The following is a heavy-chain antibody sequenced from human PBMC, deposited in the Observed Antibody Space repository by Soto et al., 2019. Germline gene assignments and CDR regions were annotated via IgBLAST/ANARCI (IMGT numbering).Heavy chain of an antibody. V-gene: IGHV3-15*01. CDR1: AFTSSNAW. CDR2: SKTKNDGGPT. D-gene: IGHD3-10*01. J-gene: IGHJ6*02. Sequence: GGSLTLSSAASAFTSSNAWMTWVRQAPGKGLEWICRSKTKNDGGPTDYAAPMKDSFVISRDDSKNTCYLQMNNLKTDDTADYYCTNGSVSWAGSGMNGWGQGTGVTVS. CDR3: TNGSVSWAGSGMNG.